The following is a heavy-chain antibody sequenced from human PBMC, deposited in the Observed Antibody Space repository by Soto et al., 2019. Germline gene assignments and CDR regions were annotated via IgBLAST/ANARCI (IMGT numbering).Heavy chain of an antibody. CDR1: GFTFSSYW. Sequence: GGSLRLSCAASGFTFSSYWMHWVRQAPGKGLVWVSRINSDGSSTSYADSVKGRFTISRDNAKNTLYLQMNSLRAEDTAVYYCARVLEYSSVRVGYYGMDVWGQGTTVTVSS. CDR2: INSDGSST. CDR3: ARVLEYSSVRVGYYGMDV. V-gene: IGHV3-74*01. D-gene: IGHD6-6*01. J-gene: IGHJ6*02.